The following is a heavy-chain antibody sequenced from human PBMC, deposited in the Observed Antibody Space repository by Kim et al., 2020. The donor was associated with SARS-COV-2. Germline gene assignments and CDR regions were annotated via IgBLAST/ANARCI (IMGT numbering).Heavy chain of an antibody. Sequence: SETLSLTCTVSGGSISSGGYYWSWIRQHPGKGLEWIGYIYYSGSTYYNPSLKSRGTISVDTSKNQFSLKLSSVTAADTAVYYCARGAEISSSWYGGLYYYGMDVWGQGTTVTVSS. CDR3: ARGAEISSSWYGGLYYYGMDV. D-gene: IGHD6-13*01. V-gene: IGHV4-31*03. CDR2: IYYSGST. CDR1: GGSISSGGYY. J-gene: IGHJ6*02.